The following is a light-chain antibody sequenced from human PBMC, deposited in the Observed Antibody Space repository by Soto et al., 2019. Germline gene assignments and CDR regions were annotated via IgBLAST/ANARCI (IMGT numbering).Light chain of an antibody. CDR3: QQYKSYPRS. CDR2: KAS. Sequence: DIQMTQSPSTLSASQGDRVTITCRASQSIGTWLAWYQQKPGKAPKLLIYKASSLESEVPSTFSGSGSGTEFTLTISSLQPDDFATYYCQQYKSYPRSFGQGTKVESK. CDR1: QSIGTW. V-gene: IGKV1-5*03. J-gene: IGKJ1*01.